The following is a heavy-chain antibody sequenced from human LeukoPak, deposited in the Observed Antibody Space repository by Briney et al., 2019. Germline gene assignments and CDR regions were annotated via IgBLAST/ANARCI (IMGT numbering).Heavy chain of an antibody. CDR3: ARDKGLAAAGDWYFDL. J-gene: IGHJ2*01. CDR2: IYYSGRT. D-gene: IGHD6-13*01. CDR1: GGSISSGGYY. Sequence: SETLSLTCTVSGGSISSGGYYWSWIRQHPGKGLEWIVYIYYSGRTYYNPSLKSRVTISVDTSKNQFSLKLSSVTAADTAVYYCARDKGLAAAGDWYFDLWGRGTLVTVSS. V-gene: IGHV4-31*03.